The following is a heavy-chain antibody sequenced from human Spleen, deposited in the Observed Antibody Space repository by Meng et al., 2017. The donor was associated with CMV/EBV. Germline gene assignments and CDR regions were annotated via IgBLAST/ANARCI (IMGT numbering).Heavy chain of an antibody. D-gene: IGHD1-26*01. CDR2: ISYDGSNK. CDR3: ARVYSGSYYGY. CDR1: GFTFSGSA. J-gene: IGHJ4*02. V-gene: IGHV3-30-3*01. Sequence: GGSLRLSCAASGFTFSGSAMHWVRQAPGKGLEWVAVISYDGSNKYYADSVKGRFTISRDNSKNTLYLQMNSLRAEDTAVYYCARVYSGSYYGYWGQGTLVTVSS.